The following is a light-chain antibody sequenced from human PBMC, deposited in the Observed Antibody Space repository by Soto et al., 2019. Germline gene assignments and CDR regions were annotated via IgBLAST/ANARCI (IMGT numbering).Light chain of an antibody. J-gene: IGKJ1*01. CDR1: QSVSSNY. V-gene: IGKV3-20*01. Sequence: ESVLTQSPVTLSLSPGERATLSCRASQSVSSNYLAWYQQKPGQAPRLLIYGASSRATGIPDRFSGSGSGTDFTLTIDRLESEDFAVYFCQKYGDLPWTFGQGTKVDIK. CDR2: GAS. CDR3: QKYGDLPWT.